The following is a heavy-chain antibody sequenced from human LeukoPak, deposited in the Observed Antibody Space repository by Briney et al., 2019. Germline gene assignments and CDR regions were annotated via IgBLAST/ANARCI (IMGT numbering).Heavy chain of an antibody. CDR1: GYTFTSYG. D-gene: IGHD5-12*01. CDR3: ARTALGRLRYYYYMDV. V-gene: IGHV1-18*01. J-gene: IGHJ6*03. Sequence: ASVKVSCKASGYTFTSYGISWVRQAPGQGLEWMGWISAYNGNTNYAQKLQGRVTMTTDTSTSTAYMELRSLRSDDTAVYYCARTALGRLRYYYYMDVWGKGTTVTVSS. CDR2: ISAYNGNT.